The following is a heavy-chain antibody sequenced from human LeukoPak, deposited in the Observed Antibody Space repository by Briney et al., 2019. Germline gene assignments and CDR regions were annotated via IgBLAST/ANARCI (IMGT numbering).Heavy chain of an antibody. V-gene: IGHV4-39*01. CDR1: GASITSGSYY. Sequence: PSETLSLTCTVSGASITSGSYYWGWIRQPPGKGLVWIGSIYYSGSTYYNPSLKSRVTISVDTSKNQFSLEVRSVTAADTAVYYCARPQGVASVWDFEYWGQGTLVTVSS. D-gene: IGHD5-12*01. J-gene: IGHJ4*02. CDR2: IYYSGST. CDR3: ARPQGVASVWDFEY.